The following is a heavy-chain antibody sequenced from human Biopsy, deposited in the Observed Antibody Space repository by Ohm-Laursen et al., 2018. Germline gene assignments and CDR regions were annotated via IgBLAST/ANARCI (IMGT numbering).Heavy chain of an antibody. J-gene: IGHJ4*02. CDR2: IYYSGST. CDR1: GGSISSDY. D-gene: IGHD6-19*01. CDR3: ALQSVAQMKNFDY. V-gene: IGHV4-59*01. Sequence: SETLSLTCTVSGGSISSDYWSWIRQTPGKGLEWIGYIYYSGSTNYNPSLKSRVTISVDTSKNQFSLRLNSVTAADTAVYYCALQSVAQMKNFDYWGQGTLVTVSS.